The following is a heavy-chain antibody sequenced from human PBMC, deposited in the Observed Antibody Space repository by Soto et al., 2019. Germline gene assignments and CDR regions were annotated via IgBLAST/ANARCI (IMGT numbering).Heavy chain of an antibody. CDR3: ARDVAKGYCSSTSCYEYYYGMDV. D-gene: IGHD2-2*01. Sequence: GGSLRLSCAASGFTVSSNYMSWVRQAPGKGLEGVSVIYSGGSTYYADSVKGRFTISRDNSKNTLYLQMNSLRAEDTAVYYCARDVAKGYCSSTSCYEYYYGMDVWGQGTTVTVSS. J-gene: IGHJ6*02. CDR1: GFTVSSNY. V-gene: IGHV3-53*01. CDR2: IYSGGST.